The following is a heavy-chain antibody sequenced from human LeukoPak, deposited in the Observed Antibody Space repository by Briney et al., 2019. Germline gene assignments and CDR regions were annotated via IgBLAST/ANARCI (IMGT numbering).Heavy chain of an antibody. Sequence: ASVKVSCKASGYTFTSYYMHWVRQAPGQGLEWMGIINPSGGSTSHAQKFQGRVTMTRDTSTSTVYMELSSLRSEDTAVYYCARGSLYCSSTSCYTDYYYYMDVWGKGTTVTVSS. D-gene: IGHD2-2*02. J-gene: IGHJ6*03. CDR1: GYTFTSYY. V-gene: IGHV1-46*01. CDR2: INPSGGST. CDR3: ARGSLYCSSTSCYTDYYYYMDV.